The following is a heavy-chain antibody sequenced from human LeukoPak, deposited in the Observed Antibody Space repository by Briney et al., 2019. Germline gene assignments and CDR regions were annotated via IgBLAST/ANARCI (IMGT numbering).Heavy chain of an antibody. CDR3: ARDLSVVTTARSSMDV. V-gene: IGHV1-2*02. CDR1: GYTFTGYY. D-gene: IGHD2-21*02. CDR2: INPNTGDT. Sequence: ASVKVSCKASGYTFTGYYTHWVRQAPGQGLEWMGWINPNTGDTNYAQQFQGRVTMTRDTSIGTAYMDLSRLRSNDTAVYYCARDLSVVTTARSSMDVWGQGTTVTVSS. J-gene: IGHJ6*02.